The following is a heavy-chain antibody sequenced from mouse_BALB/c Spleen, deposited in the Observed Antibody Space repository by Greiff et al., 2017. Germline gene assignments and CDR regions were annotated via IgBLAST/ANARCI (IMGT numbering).Heavy chain of an antibody. CDR1: GFTFSSFG. CDR2: ISSGSSTI. V-gene: IGHV5-17*02. D-gene: IGHD1-1*01. CDR3: ARSHYYGTTPLSMDY. J-gene: IGHJ4*01. Sequence: EVKVVESGGGLVQPGGSRKLSCAASGFTFSSFGMHWVRQAPEKGLEWVAYISSGSSTIYYADTVKGRFTISRDNPKNTLFLQMTSLRSEDTAMYYCARSHYYGTTPLSMDYWGQGTSVTVSS.